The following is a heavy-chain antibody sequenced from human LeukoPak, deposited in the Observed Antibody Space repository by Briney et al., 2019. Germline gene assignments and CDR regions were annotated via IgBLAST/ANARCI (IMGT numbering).Heavy chain of an antibody. Sequence: PGGSLRLSCAASGFTFSDYFMSWIRQAPGKGLEWVSYISNRGTTIYYADSVKGRFTVSRDNAKNSLYLHMNSLRAEDTAVYYCGRAKEDYSAYGTYEQYYCFYMDVWGKGTTVTVSS. CDR2: ISNRGTTI. J-gene: IGHJ6*03. D-gene: IGHD5-12*01. CDR1: GFTFSDYF. V-gene: IGHV3-11*01. CDR3: GRAKEDYSAYGTYEQYYCFYMDV.